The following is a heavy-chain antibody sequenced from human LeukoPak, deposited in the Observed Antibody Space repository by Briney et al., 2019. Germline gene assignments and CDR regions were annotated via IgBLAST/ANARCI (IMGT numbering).Heavy chain of an antibody. CDR3: ARSVVGAAELDY. CDR2: IYTSGST. Sequence: SQTLSLTCTVSGGSISSGSYYWSWIRQPAGKGLEWIGRIYTSGSTNYNPSLKSRVTISVDTSKNQFSLKLSSVTAADTAVYYCARSVVGAAELDYWGQGTLVTVSS. CDR1: GGSISSGSYY. D-gene: IGHD6-13*01. V-gene: IGHV4-61*02. J-gene: IGHJ4*02.